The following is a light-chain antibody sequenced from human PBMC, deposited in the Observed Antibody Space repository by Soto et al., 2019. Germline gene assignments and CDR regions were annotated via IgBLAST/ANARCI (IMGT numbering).Light chain of an antibody. J-gene: IGLJ2*01. CDR1: SSDVGGYNY. CDR3: SSYTSSSTLVV. Sequence: QSALTQPASVSGSPGQSITISCTGTSSDVGGYNYVSWYQQHPGKAPTLMIYEVSTRPSGVSNRFSGSKSGNTASLTISGLQAEDEADYYCSSYTSSSTLVVFGGGTKLTVL. V-gene: IGLV2-14*01. CDR2: EVS.